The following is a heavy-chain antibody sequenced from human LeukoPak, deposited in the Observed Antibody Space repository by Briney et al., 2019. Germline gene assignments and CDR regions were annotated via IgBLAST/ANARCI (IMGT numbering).Heavy chain of an antibody. Sequence: PSETLSLTCTVSGGSISSGGYYWSWIRQHPGKGLEWIGYIYYSGSTYYNPSLKSRVTISVDTSKNQFSLKLSSVTAADTAVYYCARSRWEGSSGWFDPWGQGTLVTVSS. J-gene: IGHJ5*02. V-gene: IGHV4-31*03. CDR1: GGSISSGGYY. CDR3: ARSRWEGSSGWFDP. CDR2: IYYSGST. D-gene: IGHD6-19*01.